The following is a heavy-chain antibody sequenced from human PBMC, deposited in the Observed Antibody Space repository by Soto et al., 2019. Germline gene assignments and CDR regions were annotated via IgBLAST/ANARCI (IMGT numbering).Heavy chain of an antibody. V-gene: IGHV4-59*01. D-gene: IGHD2-2*01. Sequence: SETLSLTCTVSGGSISSYYWSWIRQPPGKGLEWIGYIYYSGSTNYNPSLKSRVTISVDTSKNQFSLKLSSVTAADTAVYYCARGGRYCSSTSCYASAFDIWGQGTMVTVSS. CDR2: IYYSGST. CDR1: GGSISSYY. CDR3: ARGGRYCSSTSCYASAFDI. J-gene: IGHJ3*02.